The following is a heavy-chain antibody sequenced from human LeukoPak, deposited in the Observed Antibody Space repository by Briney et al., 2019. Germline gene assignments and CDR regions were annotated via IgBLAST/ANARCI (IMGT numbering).Heavy chain of an antibody. Sequence: PSETLSLTCAVSGGSFSGYYWSWIRQPPGKGLEWIGEINHSGSTNYNPSLKSRVTISVDTSKNQFSLKLSSVTAADTAVYYCARGRITIFGVVITRGDWFDPWGQGTLVTVSS. CDR3: ARGRITIFGVVITRGDWFDP. CDR1: GGSFSGYY. J-gene: IGHJ5*02. V-gene: IGHV4-34*01. D-gene: IGHD3-3*01. CDR2: INHSGST.